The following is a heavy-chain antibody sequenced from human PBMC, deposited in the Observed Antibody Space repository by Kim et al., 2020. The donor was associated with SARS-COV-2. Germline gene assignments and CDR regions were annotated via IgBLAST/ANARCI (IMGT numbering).Heavy chain of an antibody. D-gene: IGHD1-1*01. CDR2: ISGGGGRT. Sequence: GGSLRLSCAASGFTFNSYALAWVRQAPGKGLEWVAAISGGGGRTFYADSVKGRFTISRDNSRNTLYLQMTSLTVEDTAIYYCARDRPYSTTWYWHELDQWGQGTLVTVSS. V-gene: IGHV3-23*01. CDR1: GFTFNSYA. J-gene: IGHJ4*02. CDR3: ARDRPYSTTWYWHELDQ.